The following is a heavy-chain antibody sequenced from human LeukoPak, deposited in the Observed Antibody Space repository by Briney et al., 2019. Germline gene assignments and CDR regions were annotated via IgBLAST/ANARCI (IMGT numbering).Heavy chain of an antibody. CDR1: VYTFIGYY. D-gene: IGHD4-17*01. Sequence: ASVKVSCKASVYTFIGYYMHWVRQAPGQGLEWMGRINPNSGGTDYAQKFQGRVTMTRDTSISTAYLEFSSLRSDDTAVYYCAIDWSMTTLHYWDQGTLVTVSS. CDR3: AIDWSMTTLHY. J-gene: IGHJ4*02. V-gene: IGHV1-2*06. CDR2: INPNSGGT.